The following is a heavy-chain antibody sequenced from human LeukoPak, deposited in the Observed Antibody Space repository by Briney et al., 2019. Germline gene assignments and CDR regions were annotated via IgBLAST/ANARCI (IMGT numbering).Heavy chain of an antibody. J-gene: IGHJ4*02. CDR3: AGGFESNPDY. V-gene: IGHV4-59*01. CDR1: GGSISSYY. CDR2: IFYSGST. D-gene: IGHD3-16*01. Sequence: PSETLSLTCTVSGGSISSYYWSWIRQSPGKGLEWIGYIFYSGSTNYNPSLKSRVTISIDTSKNHFSLKLSSVTAAHTAVYYRAGGFESNPDYWSQGTLVTVSS.